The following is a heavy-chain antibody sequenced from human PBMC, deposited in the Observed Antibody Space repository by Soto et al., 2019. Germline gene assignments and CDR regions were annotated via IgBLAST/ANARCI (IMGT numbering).Heavy chain of an antibody. J-gene: IGHJ6*02. D-gene: IGHD6-6*01. CDR2: IKQDGSEK. V-gene: IGHV3-7*03. CDR3: ARASEYSSSYYYYYGMDV. Sequence: PGGSLRLSCAASGFTFSSYWMSRVRQAPGKGLEWVANIKQDGSEKYYVDSVKGRFTISRDNAKNSLYLQMNSLRAEDTAVYYCARASEYSSSYYYYYGMDVWGQGTTVTVSS. CDR1: GFTFSSYW.